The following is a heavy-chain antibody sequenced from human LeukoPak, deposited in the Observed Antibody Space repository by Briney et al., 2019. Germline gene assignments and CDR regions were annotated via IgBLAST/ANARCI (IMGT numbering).Heavy chain of an antibody. CDR2: ISGSGGST. J-gene: IGHJ4*02. CDR1: GFTFSNAW. CDR3: AKDPTFGSWTDY. D-gene: IGHD6-13*01. Sequence: GGSLRLSCAASGFTFSNAWMSWVRQAPGKGLEWVSAISGSGGSTYYADSVKGRFTISRDNSKNTLYLQMNSLRAGDTAVYYCAKDPTFGSWTDYWGQGTLVTVSS. V-gene: IGHV3-23*01.